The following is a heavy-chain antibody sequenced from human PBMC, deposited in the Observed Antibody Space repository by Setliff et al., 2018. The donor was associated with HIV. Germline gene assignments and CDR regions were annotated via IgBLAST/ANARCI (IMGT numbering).Heavy chain of an antibody. J-gene: IGHJ3*02. V-gene: IGHV3-9*01. CDR2: ISWNSGSI. Sequence: HPGGSLRLSCAASGFTFSSYWMHWVRQAPGKGLEWVSGISWNSGSIGYADSVKGRFTISRDNARNSLYLQMNSLKTEDTALYYCTKDTTAGSYDSSGYYYGAYAFDIWGQGTMVTVSS. D-gene: IGHD3-22*01. CDR3: TKDTTAGSYDSSGYYYGAYAFDI. CDR1: GFTFSSYW.